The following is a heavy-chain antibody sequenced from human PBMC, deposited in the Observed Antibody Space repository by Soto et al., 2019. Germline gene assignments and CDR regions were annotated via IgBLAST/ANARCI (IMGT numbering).Heavy chain of an antibody. CDR1: GCTFSSLA. D-gene: IGHD6-19*01. Sequence: QVQLVQSGAEVKKPGSSVKVSCKASGCTFSSLAISWVRQAPGQGLEWMGGLVPVFGTANYAQNFQDRVTITADKSTSTSYIELSSLRSEDTAVYYCARSPGVFDYWGQGTLVTVSS. CDR3: ARSPGVFDY. V-gene: IGHV1-69*06. CDR2: LVPVFGTA. J-gene: IGHJ4*02.